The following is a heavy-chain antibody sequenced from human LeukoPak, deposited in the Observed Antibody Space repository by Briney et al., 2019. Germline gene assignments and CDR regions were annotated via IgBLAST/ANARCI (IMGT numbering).Heavy chain of an antibody. Sequence: SAETLSLTCTVSGLSISSNSYYWGRTPQPPGKGLEWISSICDSGSTYHNPSLKSRVTISVDTSKNQFSLRLSSVPAADTAVYYCAREAGSGYYSFEYWGEGGLVTVSS. CDR2: ICDSGST. J-gene: IGHJ4*02. V-gene: IGHV4-39*01. CDR1: GLSISSNSYY. D-gene: IGHD3-22*01. CDR3: AREAGSGYYSFEY.